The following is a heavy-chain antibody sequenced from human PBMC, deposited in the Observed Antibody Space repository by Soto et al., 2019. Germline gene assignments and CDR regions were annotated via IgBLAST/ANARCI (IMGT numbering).Heavy chain of an antibody. V-gene: IGHV1-69*01. J-gene: IGHJ2*01. CDR1: GGTCYTYA. CDR3: ARDVCVRTSVFGF. Sequence: QVHLVQSGAEVKRPGSSVRVSCRASGGTCYTYAFTWVRQAPGQGLEWMAGITPMIGTTKYAQKFHGRGTFPADESASTASMELSNLRSDVRAVYYFARDVCVRTSVFGFWG. CDR2: ITPMIGTT. D-gene: IGHD3-10*01.